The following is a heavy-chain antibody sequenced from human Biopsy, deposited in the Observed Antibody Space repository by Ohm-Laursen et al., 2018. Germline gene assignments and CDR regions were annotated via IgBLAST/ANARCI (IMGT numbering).Heavy chain of an antibody. D-gene: IGHD6-6*01. CDR2: ISETSSHI. J-gene: IGHJ6*02. Sequence: GSLRLSCSASGFSVGSYDMNWVRQAPGKGLEWISYISETSSHIYDSDSVRGRFTAARDIAKNSLYLQLNSLRVEDTAVYYCARDSSRRAREGGMDVWGQGTTVTV. CDR1: GFSVGSYD. V-gene: IGHV3-21*01. CDR3: ARDSSRRAREGGMDV.